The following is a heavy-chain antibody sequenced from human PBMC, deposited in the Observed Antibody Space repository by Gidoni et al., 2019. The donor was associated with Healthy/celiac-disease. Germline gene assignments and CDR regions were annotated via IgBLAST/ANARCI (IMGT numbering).Heavy chain of an antibody. CDR1: FTFSSYS. Sequence: FTFSSYSMNWVRQAPGKGLEWVSSISSSSSYIYYADSVKGRFTISRDNAKNSLYLQMNSLRAEDTAVYYCARSRYCSGGSCYFLLPGYWGQGTLVTVS. V-gene: IGHV3-21*01. CDR3: ARSRYCSGGSCYFLLPGY. D-gene: IGHD2-15*01. CDR2: ISSSSSYI. J-gene: IGHJ4*02.